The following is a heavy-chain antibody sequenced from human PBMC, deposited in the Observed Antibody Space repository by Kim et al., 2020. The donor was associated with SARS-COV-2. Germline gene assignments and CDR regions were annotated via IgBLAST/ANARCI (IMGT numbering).Heavy chain of an antibody. CDR1: GGSISSSSYY. CDR3: SSLPPLWFGDVRFDY. V-gene: IGHV4-39*01. Sequence: SETLSLTCTVSGGSISSSSYYWGWIRQPPGKGLEWIGSIYYSGSTYYNPSLKSRVTISVDTPKNQFSLKLSSVTAADTAVYYCSSLPPLWFGDVRFDYWGQGTLVTVSS. J-gene: IGHJ4*02. CDR2: IYYSGST. D-gene: IGHD3-10*01.